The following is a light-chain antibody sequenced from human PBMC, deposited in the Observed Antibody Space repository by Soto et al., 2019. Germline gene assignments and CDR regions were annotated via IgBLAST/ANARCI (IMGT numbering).Light chain of an antibody. CDR3: LHRMNWPLT. J-gene: IGKJ5*01. V-gene: IGKV3-11*01. CDR2: DAS. CDR1: QSVGSY. Sequence: EFVLTQSPGTLSLSPGERATLSCRASQSVGSYLAWYQQKPGQDPRLVIYDASKRATGIPDRFSGSGSETDFTLTISSLEPEDLGVYYCLHRMNWPLTFGQGTRLEIK.